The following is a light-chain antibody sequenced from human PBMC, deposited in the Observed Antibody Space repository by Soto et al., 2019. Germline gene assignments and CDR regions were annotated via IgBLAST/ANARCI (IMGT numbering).Light chain of an antibody. V-gene: IGKV3-20*01. CDR3: QQYGSLPWT. CDR2: GAS. Sequence: EIVLTQSPGTLSLSPGERATLSSRASQSVSSIFLAWYQQKPGQAPRLLIYGASSRATGIPDRFSGSGSGTDFTLTISRLDPEDFAVYYCQQYGSLPWTFGQGTKVEIK. CDR1: QSVSSIF. J-gene: IGKJ1*01.